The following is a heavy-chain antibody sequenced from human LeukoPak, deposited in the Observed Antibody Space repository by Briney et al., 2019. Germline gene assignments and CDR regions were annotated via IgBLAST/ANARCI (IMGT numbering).Heavy chain of an antibody. V-gene: IGHV1-69*04. CDR1: GGTFSSYA. CDR2: IIPILGIA. CDR3: ARDLSGIAVAEELGY. Sequence: SVKVSCKASGGTFSSYAISWVRQAPGQGLEWMGGIIPILGIANYAQKFQGRVTITADKSTSTAYMELSSLRSEDTAVYYCARDLSGIAVAEELGYWGQGTLVTVSS. J-gene: IGHJ4*02. D-gene: IGHD6-19*01.